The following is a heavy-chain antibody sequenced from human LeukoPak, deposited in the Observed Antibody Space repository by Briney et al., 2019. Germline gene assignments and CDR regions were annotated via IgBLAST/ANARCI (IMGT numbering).Heavy chain of an antibody. V-gene: IGHV3-23*01. D-gene: IGHD2-15*01. CDR3: AKDHSHCSGGSCSGFDY. J-gene: IGHJ4*02. CDR1: GFTFSSYA. CDR2: ISGSGGST. Sequence: PGGSLRLSCAASGFTFSSYAMSWVRQAPGKGLEWVSAISGSGGSTYYADSVKGRFTISRDNSKNTLYLQMNSLRAEDTAVYYCAKDHSHCSGGSCSGFDYWGRGTLVTVS.